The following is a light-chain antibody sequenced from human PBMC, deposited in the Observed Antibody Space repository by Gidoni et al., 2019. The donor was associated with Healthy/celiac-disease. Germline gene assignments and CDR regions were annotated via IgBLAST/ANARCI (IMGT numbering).Light chain of an antibody. J-gene: IGKJ4*01. Sequence: DIVMTQSPLSQPVTPGEPASISCRSSQSLLHGNGYNYLDWYLQKPGQSPQLLIYLGSNRASGVPDRFRGSGSGTDFTLKLSRVEAEDVGIYYCMQALQTPFTFGGGTKVEIK. CDR1: QSLLHGNGYNY. V-gene: IGKV2-28*01. CDR2: LGS. CDR3: MQALQTPFT.